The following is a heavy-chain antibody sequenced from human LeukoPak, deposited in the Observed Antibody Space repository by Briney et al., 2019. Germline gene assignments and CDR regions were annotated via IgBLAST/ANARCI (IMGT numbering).Heavy chain of an antibody. V-gene: IGHV4-59*01. CDR3: ARCTGTYYGDSKDAFDI. D-gene: IGHD3-10*01. Sequence: PSETLSPTCTVSGGSISSYYWSWIRQPPGKGLEWIGYIYYSGSTNYNPSLKSRVTISVDTSKNQFSLKLSSVTAADTAVYYCARCTGTYYGDSKDAFDIWGQGTMVTVSS. J-gene: IGHJ3*02. CDR2: IYYSGST. CDR1: GGSISSYY.